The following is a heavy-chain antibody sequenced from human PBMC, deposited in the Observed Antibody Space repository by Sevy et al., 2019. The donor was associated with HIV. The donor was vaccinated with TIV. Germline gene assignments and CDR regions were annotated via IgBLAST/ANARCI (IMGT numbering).Heavy chain of an antibody. V-gene: IGHV4-34*01. CDR1: GGSFSGYY. D-gene: IGHD6-13*01. Sequence: ETLSLTCAVYGGSFSGYYWSWIRQPPGKGLEWIGEINHSGSTNYNPSLKSRVTISVDTSKNQFSLKLSSVTAADTAVYYCARGPSKPGIAAAGIGAFDIWGQGTMVTVSS. CDR2: INHSGST. CDR3: ARGPSKPGIAAAGIGAFDI. J-gene: IGHJ3*02.